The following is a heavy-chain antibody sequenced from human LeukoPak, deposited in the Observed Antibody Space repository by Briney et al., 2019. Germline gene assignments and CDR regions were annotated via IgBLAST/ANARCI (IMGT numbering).Heavy chain of an antibody. CDR3: ASDRSLIASLYYFDN. CDR2: ISGSGSYI. J-gene: IGHJ4*02. Sequence: GGSLRLSCAASGITFSAYTMNWVRQAPGKGLEWVSSISGSGSYIFYADSVKGRFTISRDNAKNSLYLQMNSLRAEDTAVCYCASDRSLIASLYYFDNWGQGALVTVSS. CDR1: GITFSAYT. V-gene: IGHV3-21*01. D-gene: IGHD3-22*01.